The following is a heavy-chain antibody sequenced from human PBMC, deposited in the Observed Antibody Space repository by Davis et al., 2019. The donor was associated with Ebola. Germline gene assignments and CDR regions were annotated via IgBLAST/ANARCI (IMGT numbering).Heavy chain of an antibody. J-gene: IGHJ3*02. Sequence: GESLKISCKGSGYSFSNFWIGWVRQMPGKGLEWMGIIYPADSDTRYSPSFQGLVTISADKSISTAYLQWSSLKASDTAMYYCARPRIQLWSDAFDIWGQGTMVTVSS. D-gene: IGHD5-18*01. CDR3: ARPRIQLWSDAFDI. CDR1: GYSFSNFW. V-gene: IGHV5-51*01. CDR2: IYPADSDT.